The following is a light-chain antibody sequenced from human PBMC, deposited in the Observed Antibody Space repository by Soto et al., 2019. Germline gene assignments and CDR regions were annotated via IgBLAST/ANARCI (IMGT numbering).Light chain of an antibody. Sequence: QSVLTQPPSVSGAPGHRVTISCSGGSSNIGAGFEVHWYQQFPGRAPKLLIFGNSNRPSGVSDRFSGSKSGTSASLAISGLQAEDEADYHCQSYDNRLSGVVFGGGTKLTVL. CDR1: SSNIGAGFE. V-gene: IGLV1-40*01. J-gene: IGLJ2*01. CDR3: QSYDNRLSGVV. CDR2: GNS.